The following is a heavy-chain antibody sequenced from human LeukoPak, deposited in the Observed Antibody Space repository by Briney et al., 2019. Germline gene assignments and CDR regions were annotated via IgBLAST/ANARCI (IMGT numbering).Heavy chain of an antibody. CDR2: IIPILGIA. V-gene: IGHV1-69*04. J-gene: IGHJ3*02. CDR3: ARVQDIVVVPAGLDI. CDR1: GYTFTGYY. Sequence: GASVKVSCKASGYTFTGYYMHWVRQAPGQGLEWMGRIIPILGIANYAQKFQGRVTITADKSTSTAYMELSSLRSEDTAVYYCARVQDIVVVPAGLDIWGQGTMVTVSS. D-gene: IGHD2-2*01.